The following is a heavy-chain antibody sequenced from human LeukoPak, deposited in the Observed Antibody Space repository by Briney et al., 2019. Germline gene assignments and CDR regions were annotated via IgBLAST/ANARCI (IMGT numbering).Heavy chain of an antibody. Sequence: SETLSLTCAASGGSISSGGYSWSWIRQPPGKGLEWIGYIYHSGSTYYNPSLKSRVTISVDRSKNQFSLKLSSVTAADTAVYYCARGQNWGSLFDYWGQGTLVTVSS. D-gene: IGHD7-27*01. CDR1: GGSISSGGYS. CDR3: ARGQNWGSLFDY. J-gene: IGHJ4*02. V-gene: IGHV4-30-2*01. CDR2: IYHSGST.